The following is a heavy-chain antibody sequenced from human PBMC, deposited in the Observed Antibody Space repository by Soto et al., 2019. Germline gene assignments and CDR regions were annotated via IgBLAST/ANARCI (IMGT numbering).Heavy chain of an antibody. Sequence: ASVKVSCKVSGYTLTELSMHWVRQAPGKGLEWMGGFDPEDGETIYARKFQGRVTMTEDTSTDTAYMELSSLRSEDTAVYYCATAWDDYGDYVFDYWGQGTLVTVSS. CDR1: GYTLTELS. CDR3: ATAWDDYGDYVFDY. V-gene: IGHV1-24*01. J-gene: IGHJ4*02. D-gene: IGHD4-17*01. CDR2: FDPEDGET.